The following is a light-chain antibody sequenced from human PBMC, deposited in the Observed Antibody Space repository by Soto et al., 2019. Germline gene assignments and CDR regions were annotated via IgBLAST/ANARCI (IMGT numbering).Light chain of an antibody. CDR1: QSITTH. CDR2: AAS. CDR3: QQYASAPFS. V-gene: IGKV3-20*01. J-gene: IGKJ3*01. Sequence: IVMTQSPGTLSLSAGDRATLSCRASQSITTHLAWYQQRPGQAPRLLIYAASTRATGIPDRFSGSASETDFTLTINRLEPEDSAVYYCQQYASAPFSLGPGTKVDIK.